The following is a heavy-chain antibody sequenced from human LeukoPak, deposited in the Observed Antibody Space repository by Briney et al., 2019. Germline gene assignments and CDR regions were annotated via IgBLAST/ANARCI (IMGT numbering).Heavy chain of an antibody. CDR2: IWYDGSNK. CDR1: GFTFSSYG. V-gene: IGHV3-33*06. D-gene: IGHD6-13*01. Sequence: GESLKISCAASGFTFSSYGMHWVRQAPGKGLEWVAVIWYDGSNKYYADSVKGRFTISRDNSKNTLYLQMNSLRAEDTAVYYCAKGEYSSSWYGFDYWGQGTLVTVSS. J-gene: IGHJ4*02. CDR3: AKGEYSSSWYGFDY.